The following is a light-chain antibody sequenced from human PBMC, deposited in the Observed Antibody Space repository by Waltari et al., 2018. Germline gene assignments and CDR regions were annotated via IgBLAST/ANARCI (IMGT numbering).Light chain of an antibody. CDR1: SSNIGSNY. CDR2: KNN. CDR3: AAWDDSLSGLV. Sequence: QSVLTQPPSASRTPGQKVTISCNGSSSNIGSNYVYWYQQFPGTAPKLLIFKNNQRPAGVPDRFSDSKSGTSASLAINGLRSEDEADYYCAAWDDSLSGLVLGGGTKVTVL. V-gene: IGLV1-47*01. J-gene: IGLJ3*02.